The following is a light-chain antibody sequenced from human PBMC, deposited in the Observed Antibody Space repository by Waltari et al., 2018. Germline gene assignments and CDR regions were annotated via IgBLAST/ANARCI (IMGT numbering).Light chain of an antibody. CDR1: SLSSSY. V-gene: IGLV3-19*01. J-gene: IGLJ2*01. CDR2: DKN. Sequence: SSELTQDPAVSVAMGQTVRITCQGDSLSSSYASWYQKRPGQAPILVIYDKNNRPSGVPDRFSGSSSHNTGSLTITGAQAEDEASYYCHSRDASGVAGSFGGGTKLTVL. CDR3: HSRDASGVAGS.